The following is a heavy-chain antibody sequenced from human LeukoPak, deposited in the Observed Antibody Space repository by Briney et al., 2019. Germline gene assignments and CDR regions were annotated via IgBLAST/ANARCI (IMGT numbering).Heavy chain of an antibody. CDR2: ISAAGDTT. CDR3: ARDRVGATDYFDY. V-gene: IGHV3-23*01. CDR1: AFTFREHA. J-gene: IGHJ4*02. Sequence: GGSLRLSCAASAFTFREHALSWVRQTPGKGLEWVSAISAAGDTTLYADSVKGRFTISRDNSKNTLYLQMNSLRAEDTAVYYCARDRVGATDYFDYWGQGTLVTVSS. D-gene: IGHD1-26*01.